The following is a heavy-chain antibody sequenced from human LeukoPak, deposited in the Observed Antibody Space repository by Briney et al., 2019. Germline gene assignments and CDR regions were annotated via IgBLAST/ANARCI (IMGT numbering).Heavy chain of an antibody. Sequence: PGGSLRLSCAASGFTFSSYGMHWVRQAPGKGLEWVAVISYDGSNKYYADSVKGRFTISRDNSKNTLYLQMNSLRAEDTAVYYCAKIPRGYWGQGTLVTVSS. V-gene: IGHV3-30*18. CDR1: GFTFSSYG. CDR3: AKIPRGY. J-gene: IGHJ4*02. CDR2: ISYDGSNK. D-gene: IGHD2-21*01.